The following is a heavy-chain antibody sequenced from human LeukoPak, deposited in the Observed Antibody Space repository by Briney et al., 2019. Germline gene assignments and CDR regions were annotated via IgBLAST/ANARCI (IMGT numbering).Heavy chain of an antibody. V-gene: IGHV4-59*01. CDR2: ISYSGNT. J-gene: IGHJ4*02. CDR1: GGSISAYF. D-gene: IGHD2-21*02. Sequence: SETLSLTCTVSGGSISAYFWSWIRQPPGRGLEWIGYISYSGNTDYNPSLKSRVTISVDTSKNQFSLKLSSVTAADTAVYYCARGGGGTAYFDYWGRGSLVTVSS. CDR3: ARGGGGTAYFDY.